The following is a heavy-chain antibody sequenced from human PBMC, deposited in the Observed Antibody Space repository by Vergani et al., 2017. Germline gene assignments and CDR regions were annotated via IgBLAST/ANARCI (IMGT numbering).Heavy chain of an antibody. D-gene: IGHD5-12*01. CDR1: EVTFSKYA. V-gene: IGHV3-23*01. CDR2: ITYNGGRT. J-gene: IGHJ4*02. CDR3: AKDYNIMGALHY. Sequence: EMQLLASGGGLVQPGGSLRLSCVTSEVTFSKYAMSWVRQTPGKGLEWVSTITYNGGRTYYADSVTGRFTISRDNSKNTLFLQLKTLRAEDTGVYYCAKDYNIMGALHYWGQGTLVAVSS.